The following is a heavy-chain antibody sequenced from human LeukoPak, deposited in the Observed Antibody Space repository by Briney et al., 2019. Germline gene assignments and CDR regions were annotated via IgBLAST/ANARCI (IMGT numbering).Heavy chain of an antibody. Sequence: GGSLRLSCAASGFTFSSYAMNWVRQAPGKGLEWVSGISGSGGGTYYADSVKGRFTISRDNSKNTLYLQMNSLRVEDTAVYYCAKAVPGQLVPYWGQGTLVTVSS. V-gene: IGHV3-23*01. J-gene: IGHJ4*02. CDR1: GFTFSSYA. CDR3: AKAVPGQLVPY. CDR2: ISGSGGGT. D-gene: IGHD6-13*01.